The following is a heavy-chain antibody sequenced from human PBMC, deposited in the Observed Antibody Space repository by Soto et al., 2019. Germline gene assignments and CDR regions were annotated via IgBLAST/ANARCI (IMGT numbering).Heavy chain of an antibody. Sequence: GGSLRLSCVTSGFTFDDYAITWRRPAPGKGLEWVCSISSSGSDTLCAGSVKGRFTISRDSSQSTVYLQMNSPRDEDTAVYYCAKDPWNNWSGLFDPWGQGTLVTVSS. V-gene: IGHV3-23*01. CDR3: AKDPWNNWSGLFDP. CDR2: ISSSGSDT. J-gene: IGHJ5*02. D-gene: IGHD1-1*01. CDR1: GFTFDDYA.